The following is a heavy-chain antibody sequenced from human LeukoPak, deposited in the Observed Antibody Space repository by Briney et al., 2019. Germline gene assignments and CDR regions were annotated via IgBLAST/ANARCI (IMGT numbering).Heavy chain of an antibody. CDR1: GFTFSWYS. D-gene: IGHD4-23*01. Sequence: GGSLRLSCAASGFTFSWYSMNWVRQAPGKGLEWVSSINSGTGYTYYADSVKGRFTISRDNAKNSLYLQMNSLRAEDTAVYYCAGDGPWGAVVPDAFDIWGQGTMVTVSS. CDR2: INSGTGYT. CDR3: AGDGPWGAVVPDAFDI. J-gene: IGHJ3*02. V-gene: IGHV3-21*01.